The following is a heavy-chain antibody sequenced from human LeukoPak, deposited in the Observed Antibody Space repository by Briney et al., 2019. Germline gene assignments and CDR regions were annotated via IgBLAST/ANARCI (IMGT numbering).Heavy chain of an antibody. Sequence: GGSLRLSCAASGFTFSAYAMSWVRQAPGKGLEWVSAISSSGGSTYYADSVKGRFTISRDNSKNTLYLQMNSLRAEDTAVYYCARYCGYSSSWYKLGFDYWGQGTLVTVSS. J-gene: IGHJ4*02. CDR3: ARYCGYSSSWYKLGFDY. V-gene: IGHV3-23*01. CDR2: ISSSGGST. D-gene: IGHD6-13*01. CDR1: GFTFSAYA.